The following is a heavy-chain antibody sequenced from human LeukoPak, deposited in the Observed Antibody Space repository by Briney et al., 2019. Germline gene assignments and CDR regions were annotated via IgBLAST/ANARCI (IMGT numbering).Heavy chain of an antibody. D-gene: IGHD1-1*01. CDR3: AACLSATWAIDY. CDR1: GGSISSSSYY. J-gene: IGHJ4*02. Sequence: SETLSLTCTVSGGSISSSSYYWGWIRQPPGKGLEWIGSIYYSGSTYYNPSLKSRVTISVDTSKNQFSLKLSSVTAADTAVYSCAACLSATWAIDYWGQGTLVTVSS. CDR2: IYYSGST. V-gene: IGHV4-39*01.